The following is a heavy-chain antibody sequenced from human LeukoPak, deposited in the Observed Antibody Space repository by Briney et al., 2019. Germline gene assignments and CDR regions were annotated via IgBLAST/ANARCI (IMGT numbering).Heavy chain of an antibody. D-gene: IGHD3-10*01. V-gene: IGHV1-18*04. CDR1: GYTFTSYG. CDR2: ISAYNGNT. Sequence: ASVKVSCKASGYTFTSYGISWVRQAPGQGLEWMGRISAYNGNTNYAQKLQGRVTMTTDTSTSTAYMELRSLRSDDTAVYYCARSALLWFGSSWFDPWGQGTLVIVSS. CDR3: ARSALLWFGSSWFDP. J-gene: IGHJ5*02.